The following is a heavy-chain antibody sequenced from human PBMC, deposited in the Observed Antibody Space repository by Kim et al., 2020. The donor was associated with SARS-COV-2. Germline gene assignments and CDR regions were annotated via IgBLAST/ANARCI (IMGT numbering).Heavy chain of an antibody. D-gene: IGHD5-18*01. CDR1: GFTFSSYG. CDR3: ARGGGYSYGFDY. J-gene: IGHJ4*02. CDR2: ISYDGSNK. Sequence: LSLTCAASGFTFSSYGMHWVRQAPGKGLEWVAVISYDGSNKYYADSVKGRFTISRDNSKNTLYLQMNSLRAEDTAVYYCARGGGYSYGFDYWGQGTLVTVSS. V-gene: IGHV3-33*05.